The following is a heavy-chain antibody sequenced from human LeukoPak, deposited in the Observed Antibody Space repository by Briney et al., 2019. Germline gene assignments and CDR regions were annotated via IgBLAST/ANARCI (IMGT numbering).Heavy chain of an antibody. V-gene: IGHV3-21*01. D-gene: IGHD5-12*01. J-gene: IGHJ4*02. CDR3: ARAAGGVSGYDLYYFDY. Sequence: GGSLRLSCAASGFSFDDYGMSWVRQAPGKGLEWVSCISSSSSYMYYADSVRGRFTISRDNAKRSLYLQMNSLRAEDTAVYYCARAAGGVSGYDLYYFDYWGQGALVTVSS. CDR1: GFSFDDYG. CDR2: ISSSSSYM.